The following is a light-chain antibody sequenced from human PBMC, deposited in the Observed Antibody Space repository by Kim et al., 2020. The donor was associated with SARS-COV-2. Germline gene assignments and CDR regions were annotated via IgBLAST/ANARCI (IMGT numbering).Light chain of an antibody. CDR1: SSEVGGYDD. V-gene: IGLV2-11*01. CDR3: CSYAGSYTFV. CDR2: YVS. J-gene: IGLJ1*01. Sequence: GQSVTITCTGTSSEVGGYDDVSWYQHHPGKAPQLMIYYVSKRPSGVPDRFFGSKAGNTASLTISGRQAEDEADYYCCSYAGSYTFVFGIGTKVTVL.